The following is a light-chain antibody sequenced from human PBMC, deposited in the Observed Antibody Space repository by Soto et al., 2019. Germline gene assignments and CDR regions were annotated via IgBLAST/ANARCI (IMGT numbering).Light chain of an antibody. V-gene: IGLV2-23*02. CDR1: SSDIGGYDV. Sequence: QSALTQPASVSGSPGQSITISCTETSSDIGGYDVVSWYQQHPGKAPKLILYEVNKRPSGVSNRFSGSKSGNTASLTVSGLRAEDEADYHCCSFAGSATFWVFGGGTKLTVL. J-gene: IGLJ3*02. CDR2: EVN. CDR3: CSFAGSATFWV.